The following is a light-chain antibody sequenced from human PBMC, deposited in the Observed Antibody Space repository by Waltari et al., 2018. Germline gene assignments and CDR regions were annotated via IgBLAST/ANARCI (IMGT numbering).Light chain of an antibody. J-gene: IGKJ4*01. CDR1: QSVTSIS. CDR3: QQYDGLVVT. CDR2: GSS. Sequence: EIVLTQSPGTLSLSPGERATLSCRASQSVTSISLTWYQQKRGQTPRLLIYGSSTRATGIPDMFSGSGSGTDFTLTINRMEPEDFAVYYCQQYDGLVVTFGGGTTV. V-gene: IGKV3-20*01.